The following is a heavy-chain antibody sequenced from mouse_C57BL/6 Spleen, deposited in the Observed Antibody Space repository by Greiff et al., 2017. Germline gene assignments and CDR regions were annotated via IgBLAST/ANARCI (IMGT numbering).Heavy chain of an antibody. D-gene: IGHD2-10*01. CDR1: GYSITSGYY. V-gene: IGHV3-6*01. J-gene: IGHJ2*01. Sequence: EVQLQESGPGLVKPSQSLSLTCSVTGYSITSGYYWTWIRQFPGNKLEWMGYISYDGSNNYNPSLKNRISITLATSKNQFFLKLNSVTTEDTATYDCARDPPYDYGGQGTTRTVSS. CDR3: ARDPPYDY. CDR2: ISYDGSN.